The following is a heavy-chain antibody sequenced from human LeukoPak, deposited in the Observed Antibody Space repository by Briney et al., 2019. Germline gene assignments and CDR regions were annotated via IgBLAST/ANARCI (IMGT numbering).Heavy chain of an antibody. CDR2: IYYSGST. CDR3: ARVDYYDSSGYYFNNWFDP. D-gene: IGHD3-22*01. CDR1: GGSISSYY. V-gene: IGHV4-59*01. Sequence: PSETLSLTCTASGGSISSYYWSWIRQPPGKGLEWIGYIYYSGSTNYNPSLKSRVTISVDTSKNQFSLKLSSATAADTAVYYCARVDYYDSSGYYFNNWFDPWGQGTLVTVSS. J-gene: IGHJ5*02.